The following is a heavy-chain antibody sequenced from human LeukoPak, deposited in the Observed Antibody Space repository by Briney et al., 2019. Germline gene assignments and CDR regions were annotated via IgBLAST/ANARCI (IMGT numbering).Heavy chain of an antibody. Sequence: GGSLRLSCSASGFTFSSHTMSWVRQAPGKGLEWVSGSSGSGVNTYYANSVKGRFTISRDKFMNTLYLQMNSLRAEDTAVYYCARGRGLPVRPPNEGFLDYWGRGTLVTVSS. V-gene: IGHV3-23*01. CDR3: ARGRGLPVRPPNEGFLDY. D-gene: IGHD6-6*01. CDR1: GFTFSSHT. CDR2: SSGSGVNT. J-gene: IGHJ4*02.